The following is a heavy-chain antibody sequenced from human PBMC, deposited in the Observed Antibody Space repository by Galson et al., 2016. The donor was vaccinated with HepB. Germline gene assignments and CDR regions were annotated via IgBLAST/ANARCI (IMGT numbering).Heavy chain of an antibody. D-gene: IGHD2-15*01. J-gene: IGHJ4*02. Sequence: SLRLSCAASGFTFSGYVMHWVRQAPGKGLEWVAAISFDGSEKYYADSVKGRFTVSRDNSKNTLHLQMNSLGVEDTAIYYCAKGRINIDQDFDYWGQGTLVTVSS. CDR3: AKGRINIDQDFDY. CDR2: ISFDGSEK. V-gene: IGHV3-30-3*01. CDR1: GFTFSGYV.